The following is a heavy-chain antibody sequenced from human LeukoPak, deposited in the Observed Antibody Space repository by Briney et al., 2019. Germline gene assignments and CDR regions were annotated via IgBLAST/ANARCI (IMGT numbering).Heavy chain of an antibody. J-gene: IGHJ4*02. D-gene: IGHD5-12*01. CDR1: GFTFSSYG. V-gene: IGHV3-30*03. Sequence: PGGSLRLSCAASGFTFSSYGMRWVRQAPGKGLEWVAVISYDGSNKYYADSVKGRFTISRDNSKNTLYLQMNSLRAEDTAVYYCARERGYSGYDLYYFDYWGQGTLVTVSS. CDR3: ARERGYSGYDLYYFDY. CDR2: ISYDGSNK.